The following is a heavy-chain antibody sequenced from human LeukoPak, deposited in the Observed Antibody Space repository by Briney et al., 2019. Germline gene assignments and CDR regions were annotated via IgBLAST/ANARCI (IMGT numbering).Heavy chain of an antibody. CDR3: ARSTSGSYFFDY. CDR1: GFTFTTYS. Sequence: GGSLRLSCVASGFTFTTYSMAWVRQTPGKALEWVSSITATSTSMYYADSLKGRFTISRDNAKNSLYLQMNSLTAEDTAVYYCARSTSGSYFFDYWGQGTLVTVSS. D-gene: IGHD1-26*01. V-gene: IGHV3-21*01. CDR2: ITATSTSM. J-gene: IGHJ4*02.